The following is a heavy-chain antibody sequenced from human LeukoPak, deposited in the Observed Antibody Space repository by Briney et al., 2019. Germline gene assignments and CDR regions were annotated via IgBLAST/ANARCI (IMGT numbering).Heavy chain of an antibody. CDR3: ARGQQRTIFWSGEDAFDI. Sequence: ASVKVSCKASGYTFTSYDINWVRQATGQGLEWRGWMNPNSGNTGYAQKFQGRVTMTRNTSISTAYMELSSLRSEDTAVYYCARGQQRTIFWSGEDAFDIWGQGTMVTVSS. D-gene: IGHD3-3*01. J-gene: IGHJ3*02. V-gene: IGHV1-8*01. CDR2: MNPNSGNT. CDR1: GYTFTSYD.